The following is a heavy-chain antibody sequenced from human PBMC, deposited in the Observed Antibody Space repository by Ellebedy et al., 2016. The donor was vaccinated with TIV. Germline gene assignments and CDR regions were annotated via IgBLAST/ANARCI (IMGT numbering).Heavy chain of an antibody. CDR1: GGSISSYY. Sequence: GSLRLXXTVSGGSISSYYWSWIRQPPGQGLDWIGYIYSGSANYNPSLKSRVTISVDTPKNQLSLKLTSVTAADTAVYFCARGLPGYSYGYYFDDWGQGTLVTVSS. CDR3: ARGLPGYSYGYYFDD. CDR2: IYSGSA. V-gene: IGHV4-59*01. D-gene: IGHD5-18*01. J-gene: IGHJ4*02.